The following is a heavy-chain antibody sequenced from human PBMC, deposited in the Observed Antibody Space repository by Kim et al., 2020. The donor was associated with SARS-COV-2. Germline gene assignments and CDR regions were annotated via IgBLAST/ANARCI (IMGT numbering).Heavy chain of an antibody. Sequence: SPSFQGQVTISADKSISTAYLQGSSLKASDTAMYYCARPYDSSGAYYFDYWGQGTLVTVSS. D-gene: IGHD3-22*01. J-gene: IGHJ4*02. V-gene: IGHV5-51*01. CDR3: ARPYDSSGAYYFDY.